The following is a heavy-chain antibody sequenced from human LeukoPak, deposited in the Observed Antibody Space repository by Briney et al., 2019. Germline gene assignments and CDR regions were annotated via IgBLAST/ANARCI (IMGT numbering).Heavy chain of an antibody. V-gene: IGHV4-30-4*08. J-gene: IGHJ4*02. CDR1: GGSISSGDYY. CDR2: IYYSGST. CDR3: ARDLYCGGDCYED. Sequence: SQTLSLTCTVSGGSISSGDYYWSWIRQPPGKGLEWIGYIYYSGSTYYNPSLKSRVTISVDTSKNQFSLKLSSVTAAGTAVYYCARDLYCGGDCYEDWGQGTLVTVSS. D-gene: IGHD2-21*01.